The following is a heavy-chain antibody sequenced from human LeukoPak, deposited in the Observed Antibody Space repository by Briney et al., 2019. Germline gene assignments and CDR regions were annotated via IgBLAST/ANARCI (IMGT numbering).Heavy chain of an antibody. CDR3: TTTVLWFGELLYQFDY. D-gene: IGHD3-10*01. J-gene: IGHJ4*02. CDR2: IKSKTDGGTT. Sequence: GGSLRLSCAASGFTFSNAWMSWVRQAPGKGLEWVGRIKSKTDGGTTDYAAPVKGRFTISRDDSKNTLYLQMNSLKTEDTAVYYCTTTVLWFGELLYQFDYWGQGTLVTVSS. CDR1: GFTFSNAW. V-gene: IGHV3-15*01.